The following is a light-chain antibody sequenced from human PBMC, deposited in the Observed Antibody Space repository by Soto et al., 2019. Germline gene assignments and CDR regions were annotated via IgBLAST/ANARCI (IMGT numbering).Light chain of an antibody. Sequence: EIVLTQSPATLSLSPGERATLSCRASQSVSSYLAWYQQKPGQAPRLLIYDASNRATGIPARFSGSGSGTDFTLTISSIDPEDFAVSYCQHRSNWPPLTFGGGTKVEIK. CDR2: DAS. V-gene: IGKV3-11*01. J-gene: IGKJ4*01. CDR3: QHRSNWPPLT. CDR1: QSVSSY.